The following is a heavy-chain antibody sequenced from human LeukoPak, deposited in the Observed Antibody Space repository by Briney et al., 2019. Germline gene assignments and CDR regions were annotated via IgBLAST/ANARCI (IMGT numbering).Heavy chain of an antibody. Sequence: GGSLRLSCAASGFIFSNYWMTWVRQAPGKGLEWVANIKEDGSKKYHVDSVKGRLTISRDNAKNSVYLQINSLRAEDTAVYHCARIGYSSSSYDYWGQGTLVTVSS. CDR1: GFIFSNYW. CDR2: IKEDGSKK. D-gene: IGHD6-6*01. V-gene: IGHV3-7*01. J-gene: IGHJ4*02. CDR3: ARIGYSSSSYDY.